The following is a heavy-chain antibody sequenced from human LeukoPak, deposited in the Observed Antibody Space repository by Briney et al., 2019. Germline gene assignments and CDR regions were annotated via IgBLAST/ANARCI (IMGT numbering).Heavy chain of an antibody. J-gene: IGHJ5*02. CDR1: GYTFTSYG. D-gene: IGHD1-26*01. Sequence: GASVKVSCKASGYTFTSYGISWVRQAPGQGLEWMGWISAYNGNTNYAQKLQGRVTMTTDTSTSTAYMELRSLRSDDTAVYYCARTAFKWSYENWFDPWGQGTLVTVSS. CDR3: ARTAFKWSYENWFDP. V-gene: IGHV1-18*01. CDR2: ISAYNGNT.